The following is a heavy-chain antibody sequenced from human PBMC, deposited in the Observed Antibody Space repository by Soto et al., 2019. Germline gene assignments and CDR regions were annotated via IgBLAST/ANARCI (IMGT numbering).Heavy chain of an antibody. D-gene: IGHD6-19*01. V-gene: IGHV3-7*01. J-gene: IGHJ4*01. CDR1: GFSFSGYG. Sequence: XVSLGLDCAACGFSFSGYGRSWVRQAPGKGLEWVANIKQDGSEKYYVDSVKGRFTLSRDNAQNSLQLQMNSLRTEDTAIYFCERVDYGNGWIFDQWGQGTLVIVSS. CDR3: ERVDYGNGWIFDQ. CDR2: IKQDGSEK.